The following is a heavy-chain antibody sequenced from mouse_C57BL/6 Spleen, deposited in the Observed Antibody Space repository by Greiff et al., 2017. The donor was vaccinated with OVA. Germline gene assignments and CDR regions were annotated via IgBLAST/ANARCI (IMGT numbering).Heavy chain of an antibody. CDR1: GFYFNNTC. CDR2: IYPANGTT. D-gene: IGHD1-1*01. J-gene: IGHJ1*03. Sequence: EVQLQQSVPELVRPGASVKFSCTASGFYFNNTCMHWVKQRPGQGLEWLGRIYPANGTTNYAPKFQGKATITADTSSKAAYLQLSSLTSEDAAIYYCASCTTVGWWFDVWGKGTTVTVSA. CDR3: ASCTTVGWWFDV. V-gene: IGHV14-3*01.